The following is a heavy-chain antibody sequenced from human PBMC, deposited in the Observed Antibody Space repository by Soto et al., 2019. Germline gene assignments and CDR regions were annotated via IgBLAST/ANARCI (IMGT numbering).Heavy chain of an antibody. V-gene: IGHV1-69*01. J-gene: IGHJ6*02. CDR1: GRTFSSYA. CDR3: ASPLRVASRLHPVSYYDYGMDV. Sequence: QVQLVQSGAEVKKPGSSVKVSCKASGRTFSSYAISWVRQAPGQGLEWMGGIIPIFGTANYAQKFQGIVTITADESTSTAYKGLRSLSSEDTAVYSCASPLRVASRLHPVSYYDYGMDVWGQGTTVTVSS. D-gene: IGHD2-15*01. CDR2: IIPIFGTA.